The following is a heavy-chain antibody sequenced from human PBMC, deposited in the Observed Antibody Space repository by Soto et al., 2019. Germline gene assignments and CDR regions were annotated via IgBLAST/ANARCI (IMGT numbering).Heavy chain of an antibody. CDR1: GYTFTSYY. Sequence: ASVKVSCKASGYTFTSYYMHWVRQAPGQGLEWMGIINPSGGSTSYAQKFQGRVIMTRDTSTSTVYMELSSLRSEDTAVYYCARAGLISGRGYYYMDVWGKGTTVTVSS. CDR3: ARAGLISGRGYYYMDV. J-gene: IGHJ6*03. D-gene: IGHD3-10*01. V-gene: IGHV1-46*03. CDR2: INPSGGST.